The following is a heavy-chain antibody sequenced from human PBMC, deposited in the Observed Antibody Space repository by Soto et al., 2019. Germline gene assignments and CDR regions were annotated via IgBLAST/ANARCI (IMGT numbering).Heavy chain of an antibody. CDR2: ISYSGSPT. CDR3: VRDRSLKVPTSIDY. V-gene: IGHV3-48*03. Sequence: EVQLVESGGGLVQPGGSLRLSCVGSGFTLSSYAMNWVRQAPGKGLEWVAWISYSGSPTGHADSVKGRFTISRDNAKNSLYLQMNSLRAEDTAVYYCVRDRSLKVPTSIDYWGRGALVTVSS. D-gene: IGHD3-16*01. J-gene: IGHJ4*01. CDR1: GFTLSSYA.